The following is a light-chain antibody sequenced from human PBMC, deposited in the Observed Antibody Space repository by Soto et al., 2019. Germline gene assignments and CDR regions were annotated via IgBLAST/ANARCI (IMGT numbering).Light chain of an antibody. Sequence: QSVLTQPPSVSGAPGQRVTIFCTGSSSNIGAGYDVHWYQQLPGTAPKLLIYGNTDRPSGVPDRFSGSKSGTSASLAITGLQTEDEADYYCQSYDTSLRDVFGTGTKLTVL. J-gene: IGLJ1*01. V-gene: IGLV1-40*01. CDR1: SSNIGAGYD. CDR3: QSYDTSLRDV. CDR2: GNT.